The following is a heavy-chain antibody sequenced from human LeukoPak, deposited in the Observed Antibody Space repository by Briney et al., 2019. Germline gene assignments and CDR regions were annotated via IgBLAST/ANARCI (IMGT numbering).Heavy chain of an antibody. CDR3: AKDDGGHCSRTSCGDAYDI. V-gene: IGHV3-23*01. Sequence: GGSLRLSCAASGFTFNNYAMSWVRQAPGKGLEWVSALSGNGYNTYYADSVKGRFTISRDNSNNTLQLQMNSLRADDTAVYYCAKDDGGHCSRTSCGDAYDIWGQGTMVTVAS. CDR1: GFTFNNYA. D-gene: IGHD2-2*01. CDR2: LSGNGYNT. J-gene: IGHJ3*02.